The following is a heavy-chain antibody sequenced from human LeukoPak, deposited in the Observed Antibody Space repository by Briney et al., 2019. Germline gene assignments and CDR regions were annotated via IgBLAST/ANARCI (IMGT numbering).Heavy chain of an antibody. Sequence: SSETLSLTCTVSGGSISSSSYYWGWIRQPPGKGLEWIGTIYYSGRTYYNSSLKSRVTISVDTSKNQFSLKLSSVTAADTAVYYCARGGSGYDWFDPWGQGTLVTVSS. D-gene: IGHD5-12*01. V-gene: IGHV4-39*07. CDR1: GGSISSSSYY. CDR2: IYYSGRT. J-gene: IGHJ5*02. CDR3: ARGGSGYDWFDP.